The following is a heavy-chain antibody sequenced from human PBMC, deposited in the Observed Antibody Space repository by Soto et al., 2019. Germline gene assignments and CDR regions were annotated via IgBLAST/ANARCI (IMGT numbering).Heavy chain of an antibody. Sequence: QVQLVESGGGVVQPGGSLRLSCAVSGFTFSSYGMHWVRQAPGKGLEWVALIWYDGSSKYYADSVKGRFTISRDNSKNTLYLQMDRLRPDDTGVYYRARVDRGSSLCYYYYGVDVWGQGTTVNVSS. CDR1: GFTFSSYG. V-gene: IGHV3-33*01. D-gene: IGHD6-6*01. CDR2: IWYDGSSK. CDR3: ARVDRGSSLCYYYYGVDV. J-gene: IGHJ6*02.